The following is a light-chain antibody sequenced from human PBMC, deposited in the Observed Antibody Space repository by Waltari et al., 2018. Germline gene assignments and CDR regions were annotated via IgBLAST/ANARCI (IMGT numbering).Light chain of an antibody. Sequence: QSVLPQPPSVSAAPGQKVTISSPGSRSNIGTLHVSWHQQLPATAPKLLIYDNYKRPSGTPDRFSGSKSGTSATLGITGLQTGDEADYYCGTWDNSLSVGVFGGGTKLTVL. J-gene: IGLJ3*02. V-gene: IGLV1-51*01. CDR3: GTWDNSLSVGV. CDR1: RSNIGTLH. CDR2: DNY.